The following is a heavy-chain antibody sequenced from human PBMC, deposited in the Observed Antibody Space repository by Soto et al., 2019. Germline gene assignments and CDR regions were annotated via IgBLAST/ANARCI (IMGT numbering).Heavy chain of an antibody. CDR2: ISGSGGST. J-gene: IGHJ3*02. Sequence: GGSLRLSCAASGFTFSSYAMSWVRQAPGKGLEWVSAISGSGGSTYYADSVKGRFTISRDNSKNTLYLQMNSLRAEDTAVYYCAKDRGMPGSSWSLGPTKDAFDIWGQGTMVTVSS. D-gene: IGHD6-13*01. CDR3: AKDRGMPGSSWSLGPTKDAFDI. CDR1: GFTFSSYA. V-gene: IGHV3-23*01.